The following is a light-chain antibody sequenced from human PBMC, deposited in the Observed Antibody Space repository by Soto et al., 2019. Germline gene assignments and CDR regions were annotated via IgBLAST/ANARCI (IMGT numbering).Light chain of an antibody. CDR1: SGDVDDYRY. Sequence: QSALAQPRSVSGSPGQLLTFSCTGTSGDVDDYRYVSWYQQYPGKAPKLVIYDGTKRPSGVPDRFSGSNSGNTASLTISGLQAEDEADYYCCSYVTTPEIFXTGTKLTVL. J-gene: IGLJ1*01. CDR2: DGT. CDR3: CSYVTTPEI. V-gene: IGLV2-11*01.